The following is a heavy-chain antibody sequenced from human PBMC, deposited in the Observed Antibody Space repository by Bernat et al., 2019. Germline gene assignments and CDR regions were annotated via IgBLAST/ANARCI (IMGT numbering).Heavy chain of an antibody. CDR1: GFTFSSYA. D-gene: IGHD2-2*01. CDR3: ARVGYCSSTSCYPLDY. V-gene: IGHV3-23*01. CDR2: ISGSGGST. Sequence: EVQLLESGGGLVQPGGSLRLSCAASGFTFSSYAMSWVRQAPGKGLEWVSAISGSGGSTYYADSVKGRFTISRDNAKNSLYLQMNSLRAEDTAVYYCARVGYCSSTSCYPLDYWGQGTLVTVSS. J-gene: IGHJ4*02.